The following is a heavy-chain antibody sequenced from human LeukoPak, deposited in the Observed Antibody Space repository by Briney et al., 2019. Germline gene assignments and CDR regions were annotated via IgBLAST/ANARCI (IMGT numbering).Heavy chain of an antibody. J-gene: IGHJ4*02. CDR1: GGSFSGYY. CDR2: INHSGST. V-gene: IGHV4-34*01. Sequence: SETLSLTCAVYGGSFSGYYWSWIRQPPGKGLEWIGEINHSGSTNYNPSLKSRVTISVDTSKNQFSLKLSSVTAADTAVYYCARCSLHYYYDSSGYSILYTYYFDYWGQGTLVTVSS. CDR3: ARCSLHYYYDSSGYSILYTYYFDY. D-gene: IGHD3-22*01.